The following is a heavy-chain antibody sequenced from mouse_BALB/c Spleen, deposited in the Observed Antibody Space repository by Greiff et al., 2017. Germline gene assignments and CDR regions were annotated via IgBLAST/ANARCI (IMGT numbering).Heavy chain of an antibody. J-gene: IGHJ4*01. CDR1: GFTFSSFG. CDR3: ARHPENDPYYAMDY. CDR2: ISSGSSTI. D-gene: IGHD2-12*01. Sequence: EVHLVESGGGLVQPGGSRKLSCAASGFTFSSFGMHWVRQAPEKGLEWVAYISSGSSTIYYADTVKGRFTISRDNPKNTLFLQMTSLRSEDTAMYYCARHPENDPYYAMDYWGQGTSVTVSS. V-gene: IGHV5-17*02.